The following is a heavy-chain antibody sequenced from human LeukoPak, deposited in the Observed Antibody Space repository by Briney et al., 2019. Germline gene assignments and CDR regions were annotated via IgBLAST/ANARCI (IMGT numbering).Heavy chain of an antibody. Sequence: GSSVKVSCKASGGTFSSYAISWVRQAPGQGLEWMGGIIPIFGTANYAQKFQGRVTITADESTSTAYMELSSVRSEDTAVYYCADGYSYGYGRFDYWGQGTLVTVSS. CDR2: IIPIFGTA. V-gene: IGHV1-69*01. D-gene: IGHD5-18*01. J-gene: IGHJ4*02. CDR1: GGTFSSYA. CDR3: ADGYSYGYGRFDY.